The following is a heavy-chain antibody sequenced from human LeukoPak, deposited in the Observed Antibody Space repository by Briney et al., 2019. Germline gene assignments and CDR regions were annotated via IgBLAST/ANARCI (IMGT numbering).Heavy chain of an antibody. CDR1: GFTFSSYG. J-gene: IGHJ4*02. CDR2: ISYDGSNK. V-gene: IGHV3-30*18. CDR3: AKGYLEVVVVAAAFDY. Sequence: GESLRLSCAASGFTFSSYGMHWVRQAPGKGLEWVAVISYDGSNKYYADSVKGRFTISRDNSKNTLYLQMNSLRAEDTAVYYCAKGYLEVVVVAAAFDYWGQGTLVTVSS. D-gene: IGHD2-15*01.